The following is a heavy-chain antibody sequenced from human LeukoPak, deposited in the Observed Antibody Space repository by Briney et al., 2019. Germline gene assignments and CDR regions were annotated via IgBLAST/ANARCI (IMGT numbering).Heavy chain of an antibody. J-gene: IGHJ2*01. CDR2: IHSVGYT. CDR3: ARHITDSGSAFDL. Sequence: SETLSLTCTVSADSISSFYWGWIRQLPGKGLEWIAYIHSVGYTNYNPSLKSRVSMSIDTSKKQFSLKVTSVTATDTAIYYCARHITDSGSAFDLWGRGTLVTVSS. CDR1: ADSISSFY. V-gene: IGHV4-59*08. D-gene: IGHD3-10*01.